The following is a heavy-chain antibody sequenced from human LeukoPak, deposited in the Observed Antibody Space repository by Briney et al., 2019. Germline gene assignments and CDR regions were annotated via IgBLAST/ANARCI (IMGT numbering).Heavy chain of an antibody. CDR1: GFTFSSYA. CDR2: ISYDGSNK. V-gene: IGHV3-30-3*01. Sequence: QAGGSLRLPCAASGFTFSSYAMHWVRQAPGKGLEWVAVISYDGSNKYYADSVKGRFTISRDNSKNTLYLQMNSLRAEDTAVYYCARESGQLPPLGMDVWGQGTTVTVSS. J-gene: IGHJ6*02. CDR3: ARESGQLPPLGMDV. D-gene: IGHD2-2*01.